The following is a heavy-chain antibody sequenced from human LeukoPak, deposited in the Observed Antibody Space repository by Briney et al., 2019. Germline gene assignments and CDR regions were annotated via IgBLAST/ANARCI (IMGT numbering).Heavy chain of an antibody. D-gene: IGHD5-18*01. Sequence: SETLSLTCAVYGGSFSSYYWGWIRQPPGKGLEWIGSIYYSGSTYYNPSLKSRVTISVDTSKNQFSLKLSSVTAADTAVYYCARGLDTAMAHGAFDYWGQGTLVTVSS. CDR3: ARGLDTAMAHGAFDY. CDR1: GGSFSSYY. CDR2: IYYSGST. V-gene: IGHV4-39*07. J-gene: IGHJ4*02.